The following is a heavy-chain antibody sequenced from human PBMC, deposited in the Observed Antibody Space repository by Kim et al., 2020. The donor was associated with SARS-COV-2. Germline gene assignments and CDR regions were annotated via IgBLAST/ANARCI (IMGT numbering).Heavy chain of an antibody. CDR1: GFTFNIYW. J-gene: IGHJ4*02. CDR2: INTDGTIT. D-gene: IGHD3-16*01. V-gene: IGHV3-74*03. CDR3: VRDAWGIDY. Sequence: GGSLRLSCEASGFTFNIYWMHWVRQAPGKGLVWVSHINTDGTITKYADSVRGRFTIFRDNTKNTLYLQMSSLRAEDTAMYYCVRDAWGIDYWGQGTPVTV.